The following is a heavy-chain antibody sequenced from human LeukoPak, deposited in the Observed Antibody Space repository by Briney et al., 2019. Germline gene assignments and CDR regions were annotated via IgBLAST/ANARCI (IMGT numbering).Heavy chain of an antibody. J-gene: IGHJ3*02. V-gene: IGHV3-23*01. Sequence: GGSLRLSCAASGFTVSSYAMSWVRQAPGKGLEWVSGISGSGGSPYYADSVKDRFTFSRDNSKNTLYLQMNSLRAEDTAMFYCARSESRGYSGYDYYAFDIWGQGTMVTVSS. CDR3: ARSESRGYSGYDYYAFDI. CDR1: GFTVSSYA. D-gene: IGHD5-12*01. CDR2: ISGSGGSP.